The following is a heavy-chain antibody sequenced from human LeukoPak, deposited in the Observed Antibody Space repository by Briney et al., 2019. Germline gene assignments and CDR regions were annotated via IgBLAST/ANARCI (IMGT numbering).Heavy chain of an antibody. V-gene: IGHV4-31*03. Sequence: SETLSLTCTISGGSISIGGYYWSWIRQHPGKALEWIGYIYYSGSTYYNPSLKSRVTMSVDTSKNQFSLKLSSVTAADTAVYYCARYKVGYFDYWGQGTRVTVSP. CDR3: ARYKVGYFDY. D-gene: IGHD1-1*01. CDR2: IYYSGST. CDR1: GGSISIGGYY. J-gene: IGHJ4*02.